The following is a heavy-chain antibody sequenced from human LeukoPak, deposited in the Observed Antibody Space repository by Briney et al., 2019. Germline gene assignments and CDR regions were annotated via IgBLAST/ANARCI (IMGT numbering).Heavy chain of an antibody. J-gene: IGHJ4*02. V-gene: IGHV1-69*13. Sequence: SVRLSSKASGGTFSSYAISWVRQAPGQGLEWMGGIIPIFGTANYAQKFQGRVTITEDESTSTAYMELSSLRSEDTAVYYCARAGDRIVGATYWGFDYWGQGTLVTVSS. CDR1: GGTFSSYA. CDR3: ARAGDRIVGATYWGFDY. CDR2: IIPIFGTA. D-gene: IGHD1-26*01.